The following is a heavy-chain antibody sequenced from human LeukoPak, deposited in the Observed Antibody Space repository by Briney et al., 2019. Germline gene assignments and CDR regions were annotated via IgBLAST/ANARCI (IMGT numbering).Heavy chain of an antibody. Sequence: GESLRLSCVASGFMLSKFWMSWVRQAPGKGLEWVANVKQDGSVTHYVDSVKGRFTISRDNAKNSLFLQMDNLTAEDTALYYCARGNGGILDKWGQGSLVTVSS. V-gene: IGHV3-7*01. D-gene: IGHD4-23*01. CDR2: VKQDGSVT. CDR3: ARGNGGILDK. CDR1: GFMLSKFW. J-gene: IGHJ4*02.